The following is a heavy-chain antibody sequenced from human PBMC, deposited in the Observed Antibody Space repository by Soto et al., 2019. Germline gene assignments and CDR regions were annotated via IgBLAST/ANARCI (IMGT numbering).Heavy chain of an antibody. D-gene: IGHD5-12*01. V-gene: IGHV4-39*01. Sequence: LETLPLTSPFSGDSISSSDYYWGWIRQPPGKGLVFIGNVYYIGSTYYNPSLESRVTMSVDTSKNQFSLRLSSVTAADTALYYRARQKYYDPYFDYWGQGIFVTVSS. CDR3: ARQKYYDPYFDY. CDR1: GDSISSSDYY. J-gene: IGHJ4*02. CDR2: VYYIGST.